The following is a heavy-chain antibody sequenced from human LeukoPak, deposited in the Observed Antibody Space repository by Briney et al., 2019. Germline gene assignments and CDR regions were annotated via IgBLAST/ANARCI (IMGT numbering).Heavy chain of an antibody. J-gene: IGHJ6*04. CDR1: GYTFTSYG. V-gene: IGHV1-18*04. Sequence: ASVKVSCKASGYTFTSYGISWVRQAPGQGLEWMGWISAYNGNTNYAQKLQGRVTMTTGTSTSTAYMELRSLRSDDTAVYYCASVRGYCSSTSCSYYYYGVDVWGKGTTVTVSS. CDR3: ASVRGYCSSTSCSYYYYGVDV. D-gene: IGHD2-2*01. CDR2: ISAYNGNT.